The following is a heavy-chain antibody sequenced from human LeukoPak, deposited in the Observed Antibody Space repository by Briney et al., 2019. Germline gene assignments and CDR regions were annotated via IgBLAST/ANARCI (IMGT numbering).Heavy chain of an antibody. D-gene: IGHD3-10*01. CDR2: IRPMNSDM. J-gene: IGHJ2*01. Sequence: GESLKISCKGSGYNFNTYWVAWVRRLPGKGLEWMGIIRPMNSDMRYSPSFQGQVTISADRSINTAYLQWSSLTASDTAMYYCARPSLYGSGSYYNLPYFDLWGRGTLVTVSS. CDR3: ARPSLYGSGSYYNLPYFDL. CDR1: GYNFNTYW. V-gene: IGHV5-51*01.